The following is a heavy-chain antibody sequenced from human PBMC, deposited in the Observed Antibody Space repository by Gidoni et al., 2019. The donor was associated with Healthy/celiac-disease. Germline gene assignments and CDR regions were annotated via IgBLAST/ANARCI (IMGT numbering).Heavy chain of an antibody. D-gene: IGHD6-19*01. J-gene: IGHJ4*02. CDR3: ARDHGPWLDIGDY. V-gene: IGHV3-21*01. Sequence: EVQLVESGGGLVKPGGSLRLSCAASGFPFSSDSMNWVRQAPGKGLEWVSSISSSSSYIYYADSVKGRFTISRDNAKNSLYLQMNSLRAEDTAVYYCARDHGPWLDIGDYWGQGTLVTVSS. CDR2: ISSSSSYI. CDR1: GFPFSSDS.